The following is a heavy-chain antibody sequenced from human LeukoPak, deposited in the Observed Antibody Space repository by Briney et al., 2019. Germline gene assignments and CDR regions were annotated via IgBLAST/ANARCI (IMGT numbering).Heavy chain of an antibody. CDR3: ARVGGYDYVWGSYRYSWDAFDI. J-gene: IGHJ3*02. V-gene: IGHV3-48*03. D-gene: IGHD3-16*02. Sequence: PGGSLRLSCAASGFTFSSYEMNWVRQAPGKGLEWVSYISSSGSTINYADSVKGRFTISRDNSKNTLYLQMNSLRAEDTAVYYCARVGGYDYVWGSYRYSWDAFDIWGQGTMVTVSS. CDR1: GFTFSSYE. CDR2: ISSSGSTI.